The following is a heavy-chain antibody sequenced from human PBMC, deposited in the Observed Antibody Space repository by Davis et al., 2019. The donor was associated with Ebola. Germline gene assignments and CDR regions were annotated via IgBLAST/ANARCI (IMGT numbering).Heavy chain of an antibody. V-gene: IGHV4-39*07. CDR2: IYYSGST. CDR3: ARVRVAGTPLYYYYYGMDV. Sequence: GSLRLSCTVSGGSISSSSYYWGWIRQPPGKGLEWIGSIYYSGSTYYNPSLKSRVTISVDTSKNQFSLKLSSVTAADTAVYYCARVRVAGTPLYYYYYGMDVWGQGTTVTVSS. CDR1: GGSISSSSYY. D-gene: IGHD1-1*01. J-gene: IGHJ6*02.